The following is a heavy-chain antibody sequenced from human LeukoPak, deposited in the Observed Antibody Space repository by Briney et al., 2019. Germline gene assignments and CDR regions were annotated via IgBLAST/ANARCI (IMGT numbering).Heavy chain of an antibody. CDR2: IYYSGST. J-gene: IGHJ4*02. D-gene: IGHD3-3*01. CDR3: ARTTYYDFWSGYPRFDY. CDR1: GGSISSYY. Sequence: SETLSLTCTVSGGSISSYYWSWIRQPPGKGLEWIGYIYYSGSTNYNPSLKSRVTISVDTSKNQFSLKLSSVTAADTAVYYCARTTYYDFWSGYPRFDYWGQGTLVTVSS. V-gene: IGHV4-59*08.